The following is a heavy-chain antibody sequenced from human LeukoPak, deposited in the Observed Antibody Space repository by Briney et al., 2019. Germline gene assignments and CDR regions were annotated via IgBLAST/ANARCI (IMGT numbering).Heavy chain of an antibody. CDR3: ARNNFGDFLELAY. Sequence: PSETLSLTCTVSGGSISSSSYYWGWIRQPPGKGLEWIGYIYSSGITHYNPSVKSRLTISIDTSKNQFSLNLSSVTAADTAVYYCARNNFGDFLELAYWGQGTLVTVSS. CDR1: GGSISSSSYY. V-gene: IGHV4-31*03. D-gene: IGHD2-21*02. CDR2: IYSSGIT. J-gene: IGHJ4*02.